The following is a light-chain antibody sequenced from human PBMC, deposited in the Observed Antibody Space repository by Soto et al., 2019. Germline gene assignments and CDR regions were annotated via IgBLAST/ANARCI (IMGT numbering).Light chain of an antibody. CDR3: CSYAGSSTFV. J-gene: IGLJ1*01. V-gene: IGLV2-23*01. CDR2: EGS. CDR1: SSDVGSYNF. Sequence: QSALTQPASVSGSPGQSITISCTGTSSDVGSYNFVSWYQQHPGKAPKLMIYEGSKRPSGVSIRFSGSTSGNTASLTISGLQAEDEADYYCCSYAGSSTFVFGTGTKVTVL.